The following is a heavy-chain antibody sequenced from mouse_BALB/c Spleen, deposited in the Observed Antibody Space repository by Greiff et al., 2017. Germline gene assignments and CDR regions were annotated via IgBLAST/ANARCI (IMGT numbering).Heavy chain of an antibody. D-gene: IGHD1-1*01. CDR1: GYTFTDHA. CDR3: STVVVVYWYFDV. J-gene: IGHJ1*01. CDR2: ISPGNGDI. V-gene: IGHV1S53*02. Sequence: VKLMESDAELVKPGASVKISCKASGYTFTDHAIHWVKQKPEQGLEWIGYISPGNGDIKYNEKFKGKATLTADKSSSTAYMQLNSLTSEDSAVYFCSTVVVVYWYFDVWGAGTTVTVSS.